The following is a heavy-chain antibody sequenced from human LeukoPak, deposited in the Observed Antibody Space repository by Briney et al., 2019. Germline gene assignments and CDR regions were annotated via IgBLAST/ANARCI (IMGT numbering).Heavy chain of an antibody. V-gene: IGHV3-21*01. J-gene: IGHJ4*02. D-gene: IGHD5-12*01. Sequence: GGSLRLSCSASGFTFSSYSMNWVRQAPGKGLEWVSFISSSSSYIYYADSVKGRFTISRDNAKNSLYLQMNSLRAEDTAVYYCARDLKYSGYDSDYWGQGTLVTVSS. CDR1: GFTFSSYS. CDR2: ISSSSSYI. CDR3: ARDLKYSGYDSDY.